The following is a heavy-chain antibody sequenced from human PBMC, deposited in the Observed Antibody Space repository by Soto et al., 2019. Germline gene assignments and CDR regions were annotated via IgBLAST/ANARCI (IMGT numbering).Heavy chain of an antibody. CDR3: ARDPLQLWPIYYYYGMDV. D-gene: IGHD5-18*01. CDR2: INPSGGST. V-gene: IGHV1-46*01. CDR1: GYTFTSYY. Sequence: ASVKVSCKASGYTFTSYYMHWVRQAPGQGLEWMGIINPSGGSTSYAQKFQGRVTMTRDTSTGTVYMELSSLRSEDTAVYYCARDPLQLWPIYYYYGMDVWGQGTTVTVSS. J-gene: IGHJ6*02.